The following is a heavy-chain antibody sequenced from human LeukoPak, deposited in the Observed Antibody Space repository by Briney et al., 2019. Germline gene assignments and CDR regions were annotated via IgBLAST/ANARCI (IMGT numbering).Heavy chain of an antibody. CDR1: GYTFTSYG. J-gene: IGHJ3*02. V-gene: IGHV1-18*01. CDR2: ISAYNGNK. CDR3: ARDSVGYCSSTSCWLNAFDI. D-gene: IGHD2-2*01. Sequence: GASVKVSCKASGYTFTSYGISWVRQAPGQGLEWMGWISAYNGNKNYTQMVQGRVTMTTDTSTSTAYMELRSLRSDDTAVYYCARDSVGYCSSTSCWLNAFDIWGQGTMVTVSS.